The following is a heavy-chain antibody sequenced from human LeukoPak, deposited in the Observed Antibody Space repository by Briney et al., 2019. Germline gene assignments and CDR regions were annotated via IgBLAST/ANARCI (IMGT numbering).Heavy chain of an antibody. CDR3: ARSKSSSWYRTFDI. Sequence: SETLSLTCTVSGGSISSYYWSWIRQPPGKGLEWIGYIYYSGSTNYNPSLKSRVTISVDTSKNQFSLKLSSVTAADTAVYYCARSKSSSWYRTFDIWGQGTMVTVSS. V-gene: IGHV4-59*08. CDR1: GGSISSYY. J-gene: IGHJ3*02. CDR2: IYYSGST. D-gene: IGHD6-13*01.